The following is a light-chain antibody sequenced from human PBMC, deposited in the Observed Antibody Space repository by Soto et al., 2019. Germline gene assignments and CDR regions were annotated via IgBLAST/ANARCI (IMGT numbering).Light chain of an antibody. Sequence: QSALTQPASESGSPGQSITISCTGTSSDVGGYNYVSWYQQHPGKAPKLMIYEVSNRPSGVSNRFSGSKSGNTASLTISGLQAEDEADYYCSSYTSSSTPWVFGGGTKVTVL. CDR3: SSYTSSSTPWV. CDR1: SSDVGGYNY. V-gene: IGLV2-14*01. CDR2: EVS. J-gene: IGLJ3*02.